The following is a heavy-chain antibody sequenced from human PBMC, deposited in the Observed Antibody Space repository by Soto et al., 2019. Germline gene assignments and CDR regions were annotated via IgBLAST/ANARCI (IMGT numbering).Heavy chain of an antibody. V-gene: IGHV1-18*01. Sequence: QVQLVQSGAAVKKPGASVKVSCKASGYTFTSYAFSWVRQAPGQGLEWMGWISAYNGNTKYSQKLQGRVTMTTDTADSTEYMYLRSLSSDDSAVAYVDGYHLHNYSGRLDVWGQGTTVTVSS. J-gene: IGHJ6*02. D-gene: IGHD2-21*01. CDR2: ISAYNGNT. CDR1: GYTFTSYA. CDR3: DGYHLHNYSGRLDV.